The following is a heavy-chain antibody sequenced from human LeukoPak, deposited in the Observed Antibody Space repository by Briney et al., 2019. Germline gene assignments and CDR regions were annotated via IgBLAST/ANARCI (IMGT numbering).Heavy chain of an antibody. J-gene: IGHJ4*02. CDR2: IGGSGGSI. CDR3: AKESYYDILTGYGTDY. CDR1: GFSFSSYA. Sequence: GGSLRLSCAASGFSFSSYAMSWVRQAPGKGLAWVSSIGGSGGSIYYADSVQGRFTISRDNSKNTLYLQMNSLRVEDTAVYCCAKESYYDILTGYGTDYWGQGTLVTVSS. D-gene: IGHD3-9*01. V-gene: IGHV3-23*01.